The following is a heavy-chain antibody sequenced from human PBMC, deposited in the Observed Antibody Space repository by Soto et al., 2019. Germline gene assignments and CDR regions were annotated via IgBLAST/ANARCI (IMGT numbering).Heavy chain of an antibody. CDR3: ARVLDHGGYYYYGMDV. V-gene: IGHV3-33*01. Sequence: PGGSLRLSCAASGFTFSSYGMHWVRQAPGKGLEWVAVIWYDGSNKYYADSVKGRFTISRDNSKNTLYLQMNSLRAEDTAVYYCARVLDHGGYYYYGMDVWGQGTTVTVSS. J-gene: IGHJ6*02. D-gene: IGHD3-10*01. CDR2: IWYDGSNK. CDR1: GFTFSSYG.